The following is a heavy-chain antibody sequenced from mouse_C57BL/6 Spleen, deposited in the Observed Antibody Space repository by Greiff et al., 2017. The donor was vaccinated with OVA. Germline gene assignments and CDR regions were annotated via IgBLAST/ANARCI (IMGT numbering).Heavy chain of an antibody. V-gene: IGHV6-6*01. CDR1: GFTFSDAW. CDR3: TEGNYGYYAMDY. CDR2: IRNKANNHAT. Sequence: GGSMKLSCAASGFTFSDAWMDWVRQSPEKGLEWVAEIRNKANNHATYYAESVKGRFTISRDDSKSSVYLQMNSLRAEDTGIYYCTEGNYGYYAMDYWGQGTSVTVSS. J-gene: IGHJ4*01. D-gene: IGHD2-1*01.